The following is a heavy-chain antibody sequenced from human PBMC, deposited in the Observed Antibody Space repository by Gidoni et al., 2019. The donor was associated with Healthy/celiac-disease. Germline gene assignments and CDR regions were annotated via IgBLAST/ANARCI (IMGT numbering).Heavy chain of an antibody. CDR3: ARDPYEMATISGAFDI. J-gene: IGHJ3*02. CDR2: ST. V-gene: IGHV4-39*02. Sequence: STYYNPSLKSRVTISVDTSKNQFSLKLSSVTAADTAVYYCARDPYEMATISGAFDIWGQGTMVTVSS. D-gene: IGHD5-12*01.